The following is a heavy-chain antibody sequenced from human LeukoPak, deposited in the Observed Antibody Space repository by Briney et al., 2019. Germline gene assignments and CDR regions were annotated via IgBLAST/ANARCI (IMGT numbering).Heavy chain of an antibody. V-gene: IGHV5-51*01. CDR1: GYSFTSYW. D-gene: IGHD6-13*01. J-gene: IGHJ5*02. CDR3: ARDGEAGTTTSYWFDP. CDR2: IYPGDADT. Sequence: GEPLKISCKGFGYSFTSYWIGWLRQMPGKGLEWLGIIYPGDADTRYSPSFQGQVTISADKSISPAYLQWSSLKASDTAMYYCARDGEAGTTTSYWFDPWGQGTLVTVSS.